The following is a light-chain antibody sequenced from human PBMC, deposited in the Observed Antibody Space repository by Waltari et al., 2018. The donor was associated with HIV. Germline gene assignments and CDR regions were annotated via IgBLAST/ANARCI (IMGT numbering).Light chain of an antibody. J-gene: IGLJ2*01. CDR1: TSDSATYDS. Sequence: SALSLPPPAPSSPGQSVTISTTATTSDSATYDSGYCVQQHPDKAPTPVISEVNNRPPGVAARFSGSKSGNAALPPASGVHADEDADYYCSSSAKRGGFYVVFGGGTRLTVL. CDR3: SSSAKRGGFYVV. CDR2: EVN. V-gene: IGLV2-8*01.